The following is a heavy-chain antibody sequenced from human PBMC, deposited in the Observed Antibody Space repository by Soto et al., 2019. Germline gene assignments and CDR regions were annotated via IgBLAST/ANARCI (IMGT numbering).Heavy chain of an antibody. V-gene: IGHV4-30-2*06. J-gene: IGHJ6*02. Sequence: TLSLTCTVSGGSISSGGYSWTWIRQSPGKGLEWIGYTYQSGSAYYNPSLKSRVTISVDRSKNQFSLNLTSVTAADTAIYYCARDYYGMDVWGQGTTVTVSS. CDR1: GGSISSGGYS. CDR2: TYQSGSA. CDR3: ARDYYGMDV.